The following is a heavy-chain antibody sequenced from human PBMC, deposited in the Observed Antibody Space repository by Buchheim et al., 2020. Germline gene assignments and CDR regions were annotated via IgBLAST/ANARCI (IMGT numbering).Heavy chain of an antibody. Sequence: QVQLQESGPGLVKPSETLSLTCTVSGGSISSYYWSWIRQPPGKGLEWIGYIYYSGSTNYNPSLKSRVTISVDTSKNQFSLKLSSVTAADTAVYYCARVAVYSYGVVPYYYYGMDVWGQGTT. CDR1: GGSISSYY. CDR3: ARVAVYSYGVVPYYYYGMDV. CDR2: IYYSGST. J-gene: IGHJ6*02. V-gene: IGHV4-59*01. D-gene: IGHD5-18*01.